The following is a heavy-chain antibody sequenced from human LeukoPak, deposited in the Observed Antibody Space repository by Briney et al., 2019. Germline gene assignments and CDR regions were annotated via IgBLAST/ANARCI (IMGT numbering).Heavy chain of an antibody. Sequence: GRSLRLSCAASGFTFINYAMHWVRQAPGKGLEWVALISYDGSNKYYADSVKGRFTISRDNSKNTLYLQMNSLRAEDTAVYYCAKDINKWTLRPAFDIWGQGTMVTVSS. CDR3: AKDINKWTLRPAFDI. CDR1: GFTFINYA. V-gene: IGHV3-30-3*01. CDR2: ISYDGSNK. J-gene: IGHJ3*02. D-gene: IGHD1-26*01.